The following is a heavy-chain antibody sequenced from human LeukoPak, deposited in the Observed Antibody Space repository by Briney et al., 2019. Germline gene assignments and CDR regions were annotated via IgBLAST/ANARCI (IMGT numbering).Heavy chain of an antibody. D-gene: IGHD6-19*01. Sequence: SQTLSLTCTVSGGSISSGSYYWSWIRQPAGKGLEWIGRIYTSGSTNYNPSLKSRVTISVDTSKNQFSLKLSSVTAADTAVYYCAKGSGWYHYWGQGTLVTVSS. CDR2: IYTSGST. J-gene: IGHJ4*02. CDR1: GGSISSGSYY. V-gene: IGHV4-61*02. CDR3: AKGSGWYHY.